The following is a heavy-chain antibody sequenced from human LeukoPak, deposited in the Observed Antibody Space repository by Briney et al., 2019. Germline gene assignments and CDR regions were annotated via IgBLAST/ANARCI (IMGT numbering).Heavy chain of an antibody. D-gene: IGHD3-16*02. V-gene: IGHV1-24*01. J-gene: IGHJ4*02. CDR3: ATAFSPADYDYVWGSYRYDY. CDR1: GYTLTELS. Sequence: ASVEVSCKVSGYTLTELSMHWVRQAPGKGLEWMGGFDPEDGETIYAQKFQGRVTMTEDTSTDTAYMELSSLRSEDTAVYYCATAFSPADYDYVWGSYRYDYWGQGTLVTVSS. CDR2: FDPEDGET.